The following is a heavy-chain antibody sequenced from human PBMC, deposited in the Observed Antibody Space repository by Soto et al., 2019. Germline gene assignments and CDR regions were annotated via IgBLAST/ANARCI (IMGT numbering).Heavy chain of an antibody. CDR3: ARAPLYGDYDQDYYYYGMDV. CDR1: GGTFSSYA. CDR2: IIPIVGTA. Sequence: QVQLVQSGAEVKKPGSSVQVSCKASGGTFSSYAISWVRQAPGQGLDWRGGIIPIVGTANYAQKFHGRVTINADESTSTAYMELSSLRSEDTAVYYCARAPLYGDYDQDYYYYGMDVWGQGTTVTVSS. J-gene: IGHJ6*02. V-gene: IGHV1-69*01. D-gene: IGHD4-17*01.